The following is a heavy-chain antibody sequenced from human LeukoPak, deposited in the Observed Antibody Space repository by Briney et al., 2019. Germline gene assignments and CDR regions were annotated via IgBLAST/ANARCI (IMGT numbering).Heavy chain of an antibody. J-gene: IGHJ4*02. CDR3: ARETGDSSWDNYFDY. CDR2: ISYDGSNK. D-gene: IGHD6-13*01. Sequence: PGGSLRLSCAASGFTFSSYAMHWVRQAPGKGLQWVAVISYDGSNKYYADSVKGRFTISRDNSKNTLYLQMNSLRDEDTAVYYCARETGDSSWDNYFDYWGQGTLVTVSS. V-gene: IGHV3-30-3*01. CDR1: GFTFSSYA.